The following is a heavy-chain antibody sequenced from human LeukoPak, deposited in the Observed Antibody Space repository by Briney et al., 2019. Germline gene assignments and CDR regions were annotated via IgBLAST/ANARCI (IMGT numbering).Heavy chain of an antibody. D-gene: IGHD4-17*01. CDR3: ARGYGDFRVEGRYFHS. V-gene: IGHV4-39*07. CDR2: IYYTGSTT. CDR1: GGSISSSSYY. J-gene: IGHJ4*02. Sequence: SPSETLSLTCTVSGGSISSSSYYWGWIRQPPGKGLEWIGSIYYTGSTTDYNPSLKSRVTISVDTSKNQFSLKLSSVTAADTAVYYCARGYGDFRVEGRYFHSWGQGTLVTVSS.